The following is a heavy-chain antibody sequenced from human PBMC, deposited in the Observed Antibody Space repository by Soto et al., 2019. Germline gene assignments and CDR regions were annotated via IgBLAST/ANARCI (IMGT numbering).Heavy chain of an antibody. CDR2: IYPADSDT. Sequence: PGESLKISCKGSGYSFTNYWIGWVRQMPGKGLEWMGLIYPADSDTRYSPSFQGQVTLSADKSLNTAYLQWNSLKTSDTAIYYCERQRAWNDAFGFWGQGILVTVSS. D-gene: IGHD1-1*01. J-gene: IGHJ4*02. CDR3: ERQRAWNDAFGF. CDR1: GYSFTNYW. V-gene: IGHV5-51*01.